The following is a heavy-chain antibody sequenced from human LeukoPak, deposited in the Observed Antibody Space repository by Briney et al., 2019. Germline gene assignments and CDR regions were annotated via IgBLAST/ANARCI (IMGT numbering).Heavy chain of an antibody. D-gene: IGHD5-18*01. Sequence: PGGSLRLSCAASGFAFSSYAMSWVRQAPGEGLEWVSSIISSGGVTYYADSLKGRFTISRDNSKNTVYLQMDSLRAEDSAVYYCAKNAGYSYGLYYFDYWGQGTLVTVSS. CDR3: AKNAGYSYGLYYFDY. CDR1: GFAFSSYA. J-gene: IGHJ4*02. CDR2: IISSGGVT. V-gene: IGHV3-23*01.